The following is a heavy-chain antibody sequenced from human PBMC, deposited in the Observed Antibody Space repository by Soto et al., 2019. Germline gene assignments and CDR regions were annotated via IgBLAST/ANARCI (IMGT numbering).Heavy chain of an antibody. J-gene: IGHJ4*02. CDR2: ILYDGSNK. CDR1: GFTFSNYG. CDR3: XXXXXXXDX. Sequence: QVQLVESGGDVVQPGRSLRLSCAASGFTFSNYGMHWARQAPGKGLEWVAAILYDGSNKYYADSVKGRFTISRDNSKXXXXXXXXXXXXXXXXXXXXXXXXXXXDXCGQGTLVTVSS. V-gene: IGHV3-33*01.